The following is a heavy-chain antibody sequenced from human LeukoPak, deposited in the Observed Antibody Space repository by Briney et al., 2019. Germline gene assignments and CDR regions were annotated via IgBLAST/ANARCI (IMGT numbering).Heavy chain of an antibody. CDR1: GGSFSGYY. J-gene: IGHJ6*03. D-gene: IGHD5-18*01. Sequence: PSENLSLTCAVYGGSFSGYYWSWIRQPPGKGREWIGEINHSGSTNYNPSLKSRVTISVDTSKNQFSLKLSSVTAADTAVYYCARGVGYSYGYRTYYYYYMDVWGKGTTVTVSS. V-gene: IGHV4-34*01. CDR2: INHSGST. CDR3: ARGVGYSYGYRTYYYYYMDV.